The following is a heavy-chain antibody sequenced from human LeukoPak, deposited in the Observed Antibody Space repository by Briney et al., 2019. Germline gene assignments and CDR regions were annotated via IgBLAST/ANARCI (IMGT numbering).Heavy chain of an antibody. CDR3: ARVAGIAAAEIDY. CDR2: IYYSGST. Sequence: SETLSLTCAVSGGSISSGGYYWSWIRQPPGKGLEWIGYIYYSGSTNYNPSLKSRVTISVDTSKNQFSLKLSSVTAADTAVYYCARVAGIAAAEIDYWGQGTLVTVSS. J-gene: IGHJ4*02. CDR1: GGSISSGGYY. D-gene: IGHD6-13*01. V-gene: IGHV4-61*08.